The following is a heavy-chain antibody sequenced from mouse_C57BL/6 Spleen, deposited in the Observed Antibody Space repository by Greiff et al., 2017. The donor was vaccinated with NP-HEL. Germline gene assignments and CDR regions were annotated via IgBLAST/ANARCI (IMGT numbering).Heavy chain of an antibody. CDR3: ARRGSNYAMDY. CDR1: GYTFTDYY. J-gene: IGHJ4*01. Sequence: VHVKQSGPVLVKPGASVKMSCKASGYTFTDYYMNWVKQSHGKSLEWIGVINPYNGGTSYNQKFKGKATLTVDKSSSTAYMELNSLTSEDSAVYYCARRGSNYAMDYWGQGTSVTVSS. D-gene: IGHD1-1*01. V-gene: IGHV1-19*01. CDR2: INPYNGGT.